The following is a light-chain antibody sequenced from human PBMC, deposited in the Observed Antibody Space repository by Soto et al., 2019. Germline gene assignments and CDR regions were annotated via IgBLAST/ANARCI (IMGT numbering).Light chain of an antibody. CDR3: QQRSNWPIT. Sequence: EIVMTQSPVTLSVSPGEGATLSCRASQSVSNNLAWYQQKPGQAPRLLIYGASTRATGIPARFSGSGSGTDFTLTISRLEPEDFAVYYCQQRSNWPITFGQGTRLEIK. J-gene: IGKJ5*01. CDR1: QSVSNN. CDR2: GAS. V-gene: IGKV3-15*01.